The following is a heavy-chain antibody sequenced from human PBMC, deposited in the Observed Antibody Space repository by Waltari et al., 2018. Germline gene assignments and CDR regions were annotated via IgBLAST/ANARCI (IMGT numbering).Heavy chain of an antibody. CDR3: ARGEAAANWFDP. J-gene: IGHJ5*02. CDR2: ISSRGSTI. D-gene: IGHD6-13*01. Sequence: EVQLVESGGGLVQPGGSLRLSCAASGFTFSSSEMNWVRQAPGKGLDWVSYISSRGSTIYYADSVKGRFTISRDNAKNSLYLQMNSLRAEDTAVYYCARGEAAANWFDPWGQGTLVTVSS. CDR1: GFTFSSSE. V-gene: IGHV3-48*03.